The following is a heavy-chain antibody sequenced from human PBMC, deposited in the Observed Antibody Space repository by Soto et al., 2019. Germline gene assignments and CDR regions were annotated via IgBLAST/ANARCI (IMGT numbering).Heavy chain of an antibody. CDR3: AKAMRTSDYVWGSYRYSFPTSS. CDR2: ISGSGGST. CDR1: GFTFSSYA. J-gene: IGHJ5*02. Sequence: GGSLRLSCAASGFTFSSYAMSWVRQAPGKGLEGVSAISGSGGSTYYADSVKGRFTISRDNSKNTLYLQMNSLRAEDTAVYYCAKAMRTSDYVWGSYRYSFPTSSWGQGTLVTVSS. V-gene: IGHV3-23*01. D-gene: IGHD3-16*02.